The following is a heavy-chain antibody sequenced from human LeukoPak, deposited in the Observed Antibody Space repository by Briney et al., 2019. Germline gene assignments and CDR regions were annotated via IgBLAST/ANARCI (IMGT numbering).Heavy chain of an antibody. CDR3: GRKFFRIFTGYYKSAFDI. V-gene: IGHV3-74*01. D-gene: IGHD3-9*01. CDR2: INSDGSST. CDR1: GFTFSSYW. Sequence: GGSLRLSCAASGFTFSSYWMHWVRQAPGKGLVWVSRINSDGSSTSYADSVKGRFTISRDNAKNTLYLQMNSLIDEDTPVYYCGRKFFRIFTGYYKSAFDIWGQGTMVTVSS. J-gene: IGHJ3*02.